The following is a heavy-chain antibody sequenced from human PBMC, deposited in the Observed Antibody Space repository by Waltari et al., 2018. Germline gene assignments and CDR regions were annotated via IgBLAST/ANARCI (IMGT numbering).Heavy chain of an antibody. V-gene: IGHV3-7*01. CDR2: RKQDGSEK. CDR1: GFTFSNYL. J-gene: IGHJ4*02. CDR3: ARGRATNDY. Sequence: EVQLVESGGGLVQPGGSLRLSCAASGFTFSNYLMTWVRQAPGKGLEWVANRKQDGSEKYYGDSVKGRFTISRDNAKNSLYLQMNSLRAEDTAVYYCARGRATNDYWGQGTLVTVSS.